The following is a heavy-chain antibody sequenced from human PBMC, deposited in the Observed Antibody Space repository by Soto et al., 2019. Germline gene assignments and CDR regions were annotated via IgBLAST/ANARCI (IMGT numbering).Heavy chain of an antibody. J-gene: IGHJ4*02. V-gene: IGHV3-33*01. CDR2: IWYDGSNK. CDR1: GFTFSSYG. D-gene: IGHD3-22*01. Sequence: QVQLVESGGGVVQPGRPLRLSCAASGFTFSSYGMHWVRQAPGKGLEWVAVIWYDGSNKYYADSVKGRFTISRDNSKNTLYLQMNSLRAEDTAVYYCARGGYYDSSGYTLPGYWGQGTLVTVSS. CDR3: ARGGYYDSSGYTLPGY.